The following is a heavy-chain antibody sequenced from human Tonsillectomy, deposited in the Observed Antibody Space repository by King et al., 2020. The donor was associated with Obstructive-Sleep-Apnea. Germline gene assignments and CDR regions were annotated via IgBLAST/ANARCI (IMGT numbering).Heavy chain of an antibody. V-gene: IGHV5-51*01. D-gene: IGHD2-2*01. J-gene: IGHJ4*02. Sequence: QLVQSGAEVKKPGESLKIFCKASGYILNNYWSAWVRQTPGKGLEWIGFIHPDDSDTRHSQSIQGQVTIAAVKSISTAYPQWSSLQASDSARFYCARQKYSSSSSADYWGQGTLLTVSS. CDR1: GYILNNYW. CDR3: ARQKYSSSSSADY. CDR2: IHPDDSDT.